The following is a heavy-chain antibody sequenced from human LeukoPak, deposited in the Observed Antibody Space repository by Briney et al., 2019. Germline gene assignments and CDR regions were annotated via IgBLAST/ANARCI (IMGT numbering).Heavy chain of an antibody. CDR3: ARAFRSNPYNWFDP. Sequence: SETLSLTCTVSGGSISSGGYFWSWIRQHPGKGLEWIAYIYDSGRINYNPSLESRVTISLDTSKNQFSLKLSSVTAADTAVYYCARAFRSNPYNWFDPWGQGTLVSVSS. J-gene: IGHJ5*02. CDR1: GGSISSGGYF. V-gene: IGHV4-31*03. CDR2: IYDSGRI.